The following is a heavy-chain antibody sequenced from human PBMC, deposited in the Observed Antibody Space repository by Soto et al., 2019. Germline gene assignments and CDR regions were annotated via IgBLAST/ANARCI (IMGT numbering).Heavy chain of an antibody. CDR3: GRNPAPGIGWFDP. D-gene: IGHD6-13*01. Sequence: PGGPLRLSCAASGLTVSSNYMSWVRQAPGKGLEWVSVIYSGGSTYYADSVKGRFTISRDNSKNTLYLQMNSLRAEDTAVYYCGRNPAPGIGWFDPWGQGTLVTVSS. CDR1: GLTVSSNY. CDR2: IYSGGST. V-gene: IGHV3-66*01. J-gene: IGHJ5*02.